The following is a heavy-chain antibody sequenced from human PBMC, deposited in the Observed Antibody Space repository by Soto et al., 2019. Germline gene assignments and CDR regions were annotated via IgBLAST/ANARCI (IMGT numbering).Heavy chain of an antibody. J-gene: IGHJ4*01. D-gene: IGHD6-6*01. CDR3: SRGTSIPAAGDY. CDR1: GYTFTNYG. CDR2: VSAYNGER. Sequence: QVQLVQSGAEVKKPGTSVKVSCKASGYTFTNYGINWVRQAPGQGLEWLGWVSAYNGERRYAQRVQARVIMTTDTSTTTAYMELRSLRYEATAVSYCSRGTSIPAAGDYWGQGTLVTVSS. V-gene: IGHV1-18*01.